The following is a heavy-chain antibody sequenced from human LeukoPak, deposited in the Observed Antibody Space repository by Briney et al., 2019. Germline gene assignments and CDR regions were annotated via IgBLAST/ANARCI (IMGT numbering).Heavy chain of an antibody. V-gene: IGHV3-21*01. Sequence: PGGSLRLSCAASGFTFSSYSMNWVRQAPGKGLEWVSSISSSSSYIYYADSVKGRFTISRDNAKNSLYPQMNSLRAEDTAVYYCARVIAAAGSPDYWGQGTLVTVSS. J-gene: IGHJ4*02. CDR2: ISSSSSYI. CDR1: GFTFSSYS. CDR3: ARVIAAAGSPDY. D-gene: IGHD6-13*01.